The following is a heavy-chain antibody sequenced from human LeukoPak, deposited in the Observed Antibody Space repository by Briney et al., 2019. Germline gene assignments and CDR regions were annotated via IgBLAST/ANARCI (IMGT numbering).Heavy chain of an antibody. V-gene: IGHV3-23*01. CDR3: AREHYVWGRRNAFDI. Sequence: GGSLRLSCAASGFTFSSYGMSWVRQAPGKGLEWVSAISGSGGRTYHADSVKGRFTISRDNAKNSLYLQMNSLRAEDTAVYYCAREHYVWGRRNAFDIWGQGTMVTVSS. CDR1: GFTFSSYG. D-gene: IGHD3-16*01. CDR2: ISGSGGRT. J-gene: IGHJ3*02.